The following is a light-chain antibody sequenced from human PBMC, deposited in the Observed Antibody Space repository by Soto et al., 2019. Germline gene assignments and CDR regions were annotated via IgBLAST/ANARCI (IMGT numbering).Light chain of an antibody. Sequence: QSALTQPPSASGSPGQSVTISCTGTSSDVGGYNFVSWYQQHPGKAPQLIIYEVTKRPSGVPDRFSGSKSGNTASLIVSGLQTEDEADYYCSSYAATNNYVFGSGTKVTVL. CDR3: SSYAATNNYV. V-gene: IGLV2-8*01. CDR1: SSDVGGYNF. CDR2: EVT. J-gene: IGLJ1*01.